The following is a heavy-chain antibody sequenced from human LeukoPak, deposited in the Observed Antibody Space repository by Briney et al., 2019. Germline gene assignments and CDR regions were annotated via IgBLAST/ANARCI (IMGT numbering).Heavy chain of an antibody. CDR1: GFTFSSYA. V-gene: IGHV3-23*01. J-gene: IGHJ3*02. CDR2: ISGSGGST. Sequence: PGGSLRLSCAASGFTFSSYAMNWVRQAPGKGLEWVSAISGSGGSTYYADSVKGRFTISRDNSKNTLYLQMNSLRAEDTAVYYCAKDLEDGSGSLPDAFDIWGQGTMVTVSS. CDR3: AKDLEDGSGSLPDAFDI. D-gene: IGHD3-10*01.